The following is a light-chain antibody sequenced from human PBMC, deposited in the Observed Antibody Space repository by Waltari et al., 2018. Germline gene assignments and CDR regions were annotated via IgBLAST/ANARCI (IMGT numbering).Light chain of an antibody. J-gene: IGKJ1*01. CDR2: GAS. CDR3: QHYVRLPVT. CDR1: QSVGRT. Sequence: EIVLTQSPGTLSLSPGERATLSCWPSQSVGRTLAWYQQKPGQPPRLLIYGASIRATGIPDRFSGSGSGTDFSLTISRLEPEDFAVYYCQHYVRLPVTFGQGTKVEIK. V-gene: IGKV3-20*01.